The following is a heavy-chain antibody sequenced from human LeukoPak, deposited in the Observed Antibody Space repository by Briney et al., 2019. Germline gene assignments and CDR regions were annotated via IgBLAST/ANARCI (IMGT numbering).Heavy chain of an antibody. CDR2: INHSGST. Sequence: PSETLSLTCAVYGGSFRGYYWSWIRQPPGKGLEWIGEINHSGSTNYNPSLKSRVTISVDTSKNQFSLKLSSVTAADTAVYYCARTIMVYAILGWFDPWGQGTLVTVSS. D-gene: IGHD2-8*01. CDR3: ARTIMVYAILGWFDP. CDR1: GGSFRGYY. V-gene: IGHV4-34*01. J-gene: IGHJ5*02.